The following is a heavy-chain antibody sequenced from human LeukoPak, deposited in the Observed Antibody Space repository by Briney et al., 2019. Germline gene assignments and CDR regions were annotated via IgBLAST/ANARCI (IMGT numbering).Heavy chain of an antibody. D-gene: IGHD4-11*01. V-gene: IGHV4-34*01. CDR1: GGSFSGYY. CDR2: INHSGST. J-gene: IGHJ4*02. Sequence: SETLSLTCAVYGGSFSGYYWSWIRQPPGKGLEWIGEINHSGSTNYNPSLKSRVTISVDTSKNQFSLKLSSVTAADTAVYYCARGDYSDYGDFWGQGTLVTVSS. CDR3: ARGDYSDYGDF.